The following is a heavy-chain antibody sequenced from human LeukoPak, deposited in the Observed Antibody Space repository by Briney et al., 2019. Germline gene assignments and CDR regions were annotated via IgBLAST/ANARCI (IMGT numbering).Heavy chain of an antibody. V-gene: IGHV1-46*01. CDR2: INPSGGST. CDR3: ARTNRPKTYYYDIGDY. D-gene: IGHD3-22*01. CDR1: GYTFTSYY. Sequence: ASVKVSCKASGYTFTSYYMHWVRQAPGQGLEWMGIINPSGGSTSYAQKFQGRVTMTGDTSTSTVYMELSSLRSEDTAVYYCARTNRPKTYYYDIGDYWGQGTLVTVSS. J-gene: IGHJ4*02.